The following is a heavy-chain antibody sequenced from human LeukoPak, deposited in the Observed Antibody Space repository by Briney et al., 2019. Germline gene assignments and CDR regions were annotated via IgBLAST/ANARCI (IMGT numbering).Heavy chain of an antibody. Sequence: GGSLRLSCAASGFTFSSYAMHWVRQAPGKGLEWVAVISYDGSNKYYADSVKGRFTIYRDNSKNTLYLQMNSLRAEDRAVYYCAREAYDILTGYISQLGYWGQGTLVTVSS. CDR3: AREAYDILTGYISQLGY. CDR1: GFTFSSYA. J-gene: IGHJ4*02. CDR2: ISYDGSNK. D-gene: IGHD3-9*01. V-gene: IGHV3-30*04.